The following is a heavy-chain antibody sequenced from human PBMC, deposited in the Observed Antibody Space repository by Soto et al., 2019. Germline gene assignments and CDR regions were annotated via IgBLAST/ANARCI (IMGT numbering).Heavy chain of an antibody. D-gene: IGHD3-16*02. CDR3: ARSDHYRIRLGELSPFDY. CDR1: GYTFTSYA. CDR2: INAGNGNT. V-gene: IGHV1-3*01. Sequence: GASVKVSCKASGYTFTSYAMHWVRQAPGQRLEWMGWINAGNGNTKYSQKFQGRVTITRDTSASTAYMELSSLRSEDTAVYYCARSDHYRIRLGELSPFDYWGQGTLVTVSS. J-gene: IGHJ4*02.